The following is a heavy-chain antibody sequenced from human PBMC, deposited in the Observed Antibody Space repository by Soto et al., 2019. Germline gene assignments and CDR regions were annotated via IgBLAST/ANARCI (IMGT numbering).Heavy chain of an antibody. CDR2: IYYSGST. J-gene: IGHJ4*02. V-gene: IGHV4-39*01. D-gene: IGHD6-6*01. Sequence: SETLSLTCTVSGGSISSSSYYWGWIRQPPGKGLEWIGSIYYSGSTYYNPSLKSRVTISVDTSKNQFSLKLSSVTAADTAVYYCARQHFYSSSPFDYWGQGTLVTVSS. CDR1: GGSISSSSYY. CDR3: ARQHFYSSSPFDY.